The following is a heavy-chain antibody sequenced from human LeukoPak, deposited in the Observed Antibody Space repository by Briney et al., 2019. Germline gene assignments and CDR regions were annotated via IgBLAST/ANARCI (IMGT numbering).Heavy chain of an antibody. Sequence: ASVKVSCKASGYNFTSYGITWVRQAPGQGLERLGWINVNKGNTNYAQKLQGRVTLTKDTSTNTAYMDLTSLRSDDTAVYYCARVVYFDWLSAPFDYWGQGTLVTVSS. V-gene: IGHV1-18*01. D-gene: IGHD3-9*01. CDR3: ARVVYFDWLSAPFDY. CDR2: INVNKGNT. J-gene: IGHJ4*02. CDR1: GYNFTSYG.